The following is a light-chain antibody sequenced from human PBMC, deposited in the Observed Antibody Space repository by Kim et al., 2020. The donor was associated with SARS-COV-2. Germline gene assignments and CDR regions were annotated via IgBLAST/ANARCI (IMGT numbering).Light chain of an antibody. CDR3: QQYGNSPSWT. Sequence: PGEGATPSCRASQGVSSNYLAWYQQKPGQTPRLLIYGASSRATGIPDRFSGSGSGTDFTLTISRLEPEDFAVYYCQQYGNSPSWTFGQGTKVDIK. CDR2: GAS. V-gene: IGKV3-20*01. CDR1: QGVSSNY. J-gene: IGKJ1*01.